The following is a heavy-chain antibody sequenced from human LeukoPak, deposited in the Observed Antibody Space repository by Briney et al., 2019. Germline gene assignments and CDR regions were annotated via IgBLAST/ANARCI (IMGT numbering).Heavy chain of an antibody. Sequence: PSQTLSLTCTVSGGSISSGSYYWSWIRQPAGKGLEWIGRIYTSGSTNYNPSLKSRVTISVDTSKNQFSLKLSSVTAADTAVYYCASSEWLFRDWGQGTLVTVSS. CDR2: IYTSGST. D-gene: IGHD3-9*01. CDR1: GGSISSGSYY. J-gene: IGHJ4*02. V-gene: IGHV4-61*02. CDR3: ASSEWLFRD.